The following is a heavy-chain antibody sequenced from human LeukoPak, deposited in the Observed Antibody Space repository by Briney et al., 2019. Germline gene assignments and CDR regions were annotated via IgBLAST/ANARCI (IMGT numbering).Heavy chain of an antibody. CDR2: MNPNSGNT. J-gene: IGHJ3*02. D-gene: IGHD6-13*01. CDR1: GYTFTSYD. Sequence: GASVKVSCKASGYTFTSYDINWVRQATGQGLEWMGWMNPNSGNTGYAQKFQGRVTITRNTSISTAYMELSSLRSDDTAVYYCARSRRSWLFFDAFDIWGQGTMVTVSS. CDR3: ARSRRSWLFFDAFDI. V-gene: IGHV1-8*03.